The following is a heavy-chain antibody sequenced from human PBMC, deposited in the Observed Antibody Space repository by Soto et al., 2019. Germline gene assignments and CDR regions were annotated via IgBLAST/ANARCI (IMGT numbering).Heavy chain of an antibody. CDR2: IITIFETG. Sequence: QVQLVQSGPEMKKPGSSVKVSCKSSGGTFSSYVISWVRQAPGQGLEWMGGIITIFETGRYEQKFQGRVTITADESTSTVYMELSSLSPEDTALYFCAKAVADDGFCGGRSSTSIRSCGMDVGGQGTPVTVSS. V-gene: IGHV1-69*01. D-gene: IGHD2-21*01. J-gene: IGHJ6*02. CDR1: GGTFSSYV. CDR3: AKAVADDGFCGGRSSTSIRSCGMDV.